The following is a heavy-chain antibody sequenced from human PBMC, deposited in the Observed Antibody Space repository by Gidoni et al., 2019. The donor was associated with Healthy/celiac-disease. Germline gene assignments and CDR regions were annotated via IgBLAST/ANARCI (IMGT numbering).Heavy chain of an antibody. D-gene: IGHD2-15*01. Sequence: QVQLVESGGGVVQPGRSLRLSCAASGFTFSSYGMHWVRQAPGKGLEWVAVIWYDGSNKYYADSVKGRFTISRDNSKNTLYLQMNSLRAEDTAVYYCARAFCGGSCSFAYWGQGTLVTVSS. CDR3: ARAFCGGSCSFAY. CDR2: IWYDGSNK. CDR1: GFTFSSYG. V-gene: IGHV3-33*01. J-gene: IGHJ4*02.